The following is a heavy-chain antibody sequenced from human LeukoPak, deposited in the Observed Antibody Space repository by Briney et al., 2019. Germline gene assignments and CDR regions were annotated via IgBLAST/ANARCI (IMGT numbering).Heavy chain of an antibody. CDR2: ILSTGTT. CDR1: GFPFSASA. CDR3: ATVKYDYGDPVGWFDP. V-gene: IGHV3-23*01. J-gene: IGHJ5*02. D-gene: IGHD4-17*01. Sequence: PGGSLRLSCAASGFPFSASAMTWVRQAPGKGLEWVSHILSTGTTYYADSVRGRFTISRDNSKNTLYLLMTSLRADDTALYYCATVKYDYGDPVGWFDPWGQGTLVTVSS.